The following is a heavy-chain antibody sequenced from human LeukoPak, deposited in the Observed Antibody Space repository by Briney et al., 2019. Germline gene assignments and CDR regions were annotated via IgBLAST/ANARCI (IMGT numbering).Heavy chain of an antibody. V-gene: IGHV1-69*13. Sequence: GASVKVSCKASGGTFSSYAISWVRQAPGQGLEWMGGIIPIFGTANYAQKFQGRVTITADESTSTAYMELSSLRSEDTAVYYCWRHQHRLSINWGQATLVTVAS. CDR1: GGTFSSYA. CDR3: WRHQHRLSIN. J-gene: IGHJ4*02. D-gene: IGHD6-6*01. CDR2: IIPIFGTA.